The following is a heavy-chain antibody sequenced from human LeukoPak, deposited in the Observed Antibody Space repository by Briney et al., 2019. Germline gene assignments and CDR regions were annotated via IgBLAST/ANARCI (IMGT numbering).Heavy chain of an antibody. J-gene: IGHJ4*02. CDR1: GGSISDHH. Sequence: SETLSLTCTVSGGSISDHHWSWIRQPPGKGLEWIGYIYSSGSTNCNPSLTSRVTISVDTSKNQFSLKLSSVTAADTAVYYCARGYSYGYGLLGYWGQGTLVTVSS. CDR2: IYSSGST. V-gene: IGHV4-59*11. D-gene: IGHD5-18*01. CDR3: ARGYSYGYGLLGY.